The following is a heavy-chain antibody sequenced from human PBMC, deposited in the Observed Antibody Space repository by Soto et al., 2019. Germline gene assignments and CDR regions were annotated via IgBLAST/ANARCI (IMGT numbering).Heavy chain of an antibody. Sequence: PGGSLRLSCAASRFTFSSYAMSWVRQAPGKGLEWVSAISGSGGSTYYADSVKGRFTISRDNSKNTLYLQMNSLRAEDTAVYYCAKTRGSYDILTGYYKDYWYFDLWGRGTLVTVSS. J-gene: IGHJ2*01. CDR1: RFTFSSYA. D-gene: IGHD3-9*01. CDR3: AKTRGSYDILTGYYKDYWYFDL. CDR2: ISGSGGST. V-gene: IGHV3-23*01.